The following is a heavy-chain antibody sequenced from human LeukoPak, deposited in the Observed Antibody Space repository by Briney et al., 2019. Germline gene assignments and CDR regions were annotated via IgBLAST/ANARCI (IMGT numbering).Heavy chain of an antibody. CDR1: GFTFSSYW. CDR3: ARDLRRITIFGVVISRPYYYYGMDV. V-gene: IGHV3-74*01. D-gene: IGHD3-3*01. Sequence: QPGGSLRLSCAASGFTFSSYWMHWVRHAPGKGLVWVSRINSDGSSTSYADSVKGRFTISRDNAKNTLYLQMNSLRAEDTAVYYCARDLRRITIFGVVISRPYYYYGMDVWGQGTTVTVSS. J-gene: IGHJ6*02. CDR2: INSDGSST.